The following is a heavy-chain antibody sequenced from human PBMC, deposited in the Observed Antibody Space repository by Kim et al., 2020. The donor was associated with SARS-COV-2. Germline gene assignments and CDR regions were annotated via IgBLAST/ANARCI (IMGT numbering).Heavy chain of an antibody. CDR1: GFSFSGYH. V-gene: IGHV3-48*02. J-gene: IGHJ6*02. D-gene: IGHD3-16*01. CDR2: IRSSGSTI. CDR3: ARVGLLGAYNMDV. Sequence: GGSLRLSCVVSGFSFSGYHMNWVRQAPGRGLEWVSYIRSSGSTIWYADSVKGRFTISRDNAKNSLYLQMNSLSDEDTAVYYCARVGLLGAYNMDVWGQGTTVTVSS.